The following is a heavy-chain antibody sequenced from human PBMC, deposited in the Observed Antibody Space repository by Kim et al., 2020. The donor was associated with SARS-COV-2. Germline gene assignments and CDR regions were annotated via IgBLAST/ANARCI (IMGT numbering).Heavy chain of an antibody. J-gene: IGHJ6*02. Sequence: SETLSLTCNVSGGSLSRHYWSWVRQSPGKGLEWIGYIYYNGVTSYNPSLKGRVTVSLDNSKNQVSLKVDSVTAADTAVYYCARDCSYFAGECEGNYGLDVWGQGTTVTVSS. CDR1: GGSLSRHY. CDR2: IYYNGVT. CDR3: ARDCSYFAGECEGNYGLDV. D-gene: IGHD3-10*01. V-gene: IGHV4-59*11.